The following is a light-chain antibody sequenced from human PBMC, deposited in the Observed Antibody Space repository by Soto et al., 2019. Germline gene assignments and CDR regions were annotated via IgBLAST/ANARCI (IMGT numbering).Light chain of an antibody. CDR1: QSVSSN. CDR2: GAS. J-gene: IGKJ1*01. V-gene: IGKV3-15*01. CDR3: QQYDYWPRT. Sequence: EIVMTQSPATLSVSPGGRATVACRASQSVSSNLAWYQQKPGQAPRLLIYGASTRATGIPARFSGSGSGTEFSLTISSLQSEDFAVYYCQQYDYWPRTFGQGTKVDIK.